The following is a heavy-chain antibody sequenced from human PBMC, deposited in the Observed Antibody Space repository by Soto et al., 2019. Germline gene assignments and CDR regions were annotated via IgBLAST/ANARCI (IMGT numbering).Heavy chain of an antibody. D-gene: IGHD2-15*01. J-gene: IGHJ4*02. V-gene: IGHV3-23*01. CDR1: GFTFSSYA. CDR2: ISSSGAGT. Sequence: EVQLLESGGGLVQPGMSLRLSCAASGFTFSSYAMSWVRQAPGKGLEWVSAISSSGAGTFYADSVKGRFTISRDNSKNTLYLQMNSLRAEDTAVYYCAKKGYCSGESCYAFDYWGQGTLVTVSS. CDR3: AKKGYCSGESCYAFDY.